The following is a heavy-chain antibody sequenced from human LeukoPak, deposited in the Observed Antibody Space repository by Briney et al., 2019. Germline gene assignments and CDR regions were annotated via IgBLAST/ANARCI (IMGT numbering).Heavy chain of an antibody. V-gene: IGHV3-11*06. CDR3: ARDREEPHFDY. CDR1: GFTFSDYY. J-gene: IGHJ4*02. CDR2: ISSSGRST. Sequence: AGGSLRLSCAASGFTFSDYYMSWIRQAPGKGLEWVSYISSSGRSTNYADSVKGRFTISRDNAKNSLYLQMNSLRAEDTAVYYCARDREEPHFDYWGQGTLVTVSS. D-gene: IGHD5-24*01.